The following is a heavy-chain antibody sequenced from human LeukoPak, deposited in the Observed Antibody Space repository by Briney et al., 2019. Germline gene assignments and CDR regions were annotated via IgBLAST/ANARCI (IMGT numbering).Heavy chain of an antibody. D-gene: IGHD6-19*01. V-gene: IGHV3-30*03. J-gene: IGHJ6*03. CDR1: EFTFSSYG. Sequence: GGSLRLSCAASEFTFSSYGMHWVRQAPGRGLEWVAVISYDGSNKYYADSVKGRFTISRDNSKNTLYLQMNSLRAEDTAVYYCARVAVAGYYYYYYMDVWGKGTTVTVSS. CDR3: ARVAVAGYYYYYYMDV. CDR2: ISYDGSNK.